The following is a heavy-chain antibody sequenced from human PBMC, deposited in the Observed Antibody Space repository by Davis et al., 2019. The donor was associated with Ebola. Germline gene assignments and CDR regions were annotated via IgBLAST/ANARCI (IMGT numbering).Heavy chain of an antibody. CDR3: ASLAVAYCGGDCYSGY. V-gene: IGHV1-18*01. CDR1: GYTFTSYG. D-gene: IGHD2-21*02. Sequence: ASVKGSCKASGYTFTSYGISWVRQAPGQGLEWMGWISAYNGNTNYAQKLQGRVTMTTDTSTSTAYMELRSLRSDDTAVYYCASLAVAYCGGDCYSGYWGQGTLVTVSS. CDR2: ISAYNGNT. J-gene: IGHJ4*02.